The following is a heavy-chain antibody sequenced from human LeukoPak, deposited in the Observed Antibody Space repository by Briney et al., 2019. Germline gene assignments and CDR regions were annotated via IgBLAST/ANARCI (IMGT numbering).Heavy chain of an antibody. CDR3: ARASGGGLLDAFDI. V-gene: IGHV3-21*01. D-gene: IGHD1-26*01. Sequence: GGSLRLSCAASGFTFTTGRMNWVRQAPGKGLEWVSSITSSSTYMYYADSVKGRFTISRDNAKSSLSLQMNSLRAEDTAVYYCARASGGGLLDAFDIWGQGTLVTVSS. CDR2: ITSSSTYM. CDR1: GFTFTTGR. J-gene: IGHJ3*02.